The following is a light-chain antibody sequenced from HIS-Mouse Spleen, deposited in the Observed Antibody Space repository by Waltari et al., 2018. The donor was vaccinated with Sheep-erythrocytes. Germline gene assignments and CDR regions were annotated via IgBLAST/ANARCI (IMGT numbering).Light chain of an antibody. CDR1: QRVSSY. CDR3: QQRSNWPPLFT. Sequence: EIVLTQSPATLSLSPGERATLSSRASQRVSSYLAWYQQQPGQAPRLLIYDASNRATGIPARFSGSGSGTDFTLTISSLEPEDFAVYYCQQRSNWPPLFTFGPGTKVDIK. CDR2: DAS. J-gene: IGKJ3*01. V-gene: IGKV3-11*01.